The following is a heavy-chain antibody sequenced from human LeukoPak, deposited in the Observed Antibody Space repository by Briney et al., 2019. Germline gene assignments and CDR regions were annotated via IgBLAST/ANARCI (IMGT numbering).Heavy chain of an antibody. J-gene: IGHJ4*02. CDR1: GYTFTGYY. V-gene: IGHV1-2*02. D-gene: IGHD3-9*01. CDR3: ARDLLLILTGYYREALDY. Sequence: RASVKVSCKASGYTFTGYYMHWVRQAPGQGLEWMGWINPNSGGTNYAQKFQGRVTMTRDTSISTAYMELRSLRSDDTAVYYCARDLLLILTGYYREALDYWGQGTLVTVSS. CDR2: INPNSGGT.